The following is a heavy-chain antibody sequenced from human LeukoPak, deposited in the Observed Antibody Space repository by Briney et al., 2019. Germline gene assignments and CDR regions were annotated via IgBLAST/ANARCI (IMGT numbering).Heavy chain of an antibody. CDR3: ARNSSGFKLGDAFDI. CDR2: INGGAYST. Sequence: PGGSLRLSCAASGFTFSSYAMNWVRQPPGKGLEWISAINGGAYSTSYADSVKGRFTISRDNSKNTLYLQMNSLRAEDTAVYYCARNSSGFKLGDAFDIWGQGTMVTVSS. J-gene: IGHJ3*02. CDR1: GFTFSSYA. D-gene: IGHD3-22*01. V-gene: IGHV3-23*01.